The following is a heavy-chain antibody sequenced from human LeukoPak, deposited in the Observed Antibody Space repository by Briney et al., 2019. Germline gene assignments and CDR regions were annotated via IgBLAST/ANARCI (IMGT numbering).Heavy chain of an antibody. D-gene: IGHD6-13*01. Sequence: GGSQRLSCAVSGFTFSDYYMSWVRQAQGKGLEWVSYISSSGSMLHYADSVEGRFTISRDNAKNSLHLQMSSLRVEDTAVYYCTRRPYSSSWYYFDYWGQGTLVTVSS. CDR1: GFTFSDYY. CDR3: TRRPYSSSWYYFDY. J-gene: IGHJ4*02. V-gene: IGHV3-11*04. CDR2: ISSSGSML.